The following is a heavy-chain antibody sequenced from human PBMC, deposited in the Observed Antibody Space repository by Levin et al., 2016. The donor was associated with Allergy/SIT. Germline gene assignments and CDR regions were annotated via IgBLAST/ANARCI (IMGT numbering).Heavy chain of an antibody. D-gene: IGHD3-22*01. V-gene: IGHV3-21*01. CDR1: GFTFSSYS. Sequence: GGSLRLSCAASGFTFSSYSMNWVRQAPGKGLEWVSSISSSSSYIYYADSVKGRFTISRDNAKNSLYLQMNSLRAEDAAVYYCAREGYYDSSGYSYYYYGMDVWGQGTTVTVSS. CDR2: ISSSSSYI. J-gene: IGHJ6*02. CDR3: AREGYYDSSGYSYYYYGMDV.